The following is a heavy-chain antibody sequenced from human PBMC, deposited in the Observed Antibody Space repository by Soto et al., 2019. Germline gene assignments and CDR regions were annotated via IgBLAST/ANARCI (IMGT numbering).Heavy chain of an antibody. CDR3: AKADRSYFDY. Sequence: GGSLRLSCAASGFTFSSYSMNWVRQAPGKGLEWVSSISSSSSHIYYADSVKGRFTISRDNSKNTLYLQMNSLRAEDTAVYYCAKADRSYFDYWGQGTLVTVSS. V-gene: IGHV3-21*04. CDR2: ISSSSSHI. CDR1: GFTFSSYS. J-gene: IGHJ4*02.